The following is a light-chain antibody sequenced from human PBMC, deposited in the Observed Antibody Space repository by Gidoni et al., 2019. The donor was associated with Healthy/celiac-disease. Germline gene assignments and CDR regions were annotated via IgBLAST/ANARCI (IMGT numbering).Light chain of an antibody. CDR1: KLGDKY. CDR3: QAWDSSTMGV. Sequence: SYELTPPTSLSVSPGQTASITCSGDKLGDKYACWYQQKPGQSPVLVIYQDSKRPSGIPERFSGSNSGNTATLTISGTQAMDEADYYCQAWDSSTMGVFGTGTKVTVL. V-gene: IGLV3-1*01. CDR2: QDS. J-gene: IGLJ1*01.